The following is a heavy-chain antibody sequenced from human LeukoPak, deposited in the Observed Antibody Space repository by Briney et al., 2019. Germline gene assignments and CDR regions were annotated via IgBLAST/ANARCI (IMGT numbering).Heavy chain of an antibody. CDR2: IYYSGST. CDR3: ASYYDFWSGYHNWFDP. Sequence: PSETLSLTCAVYGGSFSGYYWSWIRQPPGKGLEWIGSIYYSGSTYYNPSLKSRVTISVDTSKNQFSLKLSSVTAADTAVYYCASYYDFWSGYHNWFDPWGQGTLVTVSS. CDR1: GGSFSGYY. J-gene: IGHJ5*02. V-gene: IGHV4-34*01. D-gene: IGHD3-3*01.